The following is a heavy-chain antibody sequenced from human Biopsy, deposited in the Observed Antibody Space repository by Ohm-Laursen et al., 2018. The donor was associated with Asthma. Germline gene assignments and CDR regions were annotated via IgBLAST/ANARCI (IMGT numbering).Heavy chain of an antibody. D-gene: IGHD4-17*01. CDR2: VIPIYGTT. Sequence: VASVKVSCKAHGDILSSFGIKWVRKAPGQGLEWMGGVIPIYGTTHTAQKFQGRVTITADESTSTAYMELTSLRKEDTAVYYCARGGSYGDRRDNTGLDAWGAGSTGSPSS. J-gene: IGHJ6*01. CDR3: ARGGSYGDRRDNTGLDA. V-gene: IGHV1-69*13. CDR1: GDILSSFG.